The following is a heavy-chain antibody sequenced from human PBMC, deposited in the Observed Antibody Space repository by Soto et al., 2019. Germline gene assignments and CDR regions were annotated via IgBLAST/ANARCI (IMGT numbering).Heavy chain of an antibody. J-gene: IGHJ4*02. CDR1: GYTFTSYS. D-gene: IGHD6-6*01. CDR3: ARDDYSSSSFVDY. Sequence: ASVKVSCKASGYTFTSYSISWVRRAPGQGLEWMGWISAYNGNTNYAQKLKGRVTMTTDTSTRTAYMELRSLRSDDTAVYYCARDDYSSSSFVDYWGQGTLVTVSS. V-gene: IGHV1-18*01. CDR2: ISAYNGNT.